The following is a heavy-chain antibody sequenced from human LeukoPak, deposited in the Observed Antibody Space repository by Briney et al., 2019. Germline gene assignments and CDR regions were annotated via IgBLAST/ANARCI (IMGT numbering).Heavy chain of an antibody. CDR3: ARGATISETGYFDF. V-gene: IGHV4-34*01. CDR1: GGSFSRYY. Sequence: PSETLSLTCAVHGGSFSRYYWSWIRQSPGKGLEWIAEIDHRGDTNYNPSVKSRVTISVDTSKNQFSLRVRSLSAADTAVYYCARGATISETGYFDFWGQGTLVTVSS. D-gene: IGHD5-24*01. CDR2: IDHRGDT. J-gene: IGHJ4*03.